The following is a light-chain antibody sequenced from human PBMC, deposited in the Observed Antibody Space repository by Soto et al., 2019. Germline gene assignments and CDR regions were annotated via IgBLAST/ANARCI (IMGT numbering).Light chain of an antibody. CDR2: AVS. J-gene: IGLJ2*01. CDR1: SSDIGGYDY. CDR3: NSYTRSTTLGV. V-gene: IGLV2-14*01. Sequence: QSVLTQPASVSGSPGQSITISCTGTSSDIGGYDYVSWYQQHPGKAPKLVIYAVSNRPSGVSNRFSGSKSGNTASLTISGLQAEDEADYYCNSYTRSTTLGVFGGGTKLTVL.